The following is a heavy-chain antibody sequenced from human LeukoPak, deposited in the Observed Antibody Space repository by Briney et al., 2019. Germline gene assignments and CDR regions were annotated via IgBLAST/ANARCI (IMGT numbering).Heavy chain of an antibody. CDR3: ARDGSWPD. D-gene: IGHD6-13*01. J-gene: IGHJ4*02. V-gene: IGHV3-9*01. CDR2: ISWNSGSI. Sequence: GGSLRLSCAASGFTFDDYAMHWVRQAPGKGLEWVSGISWNSGSIGYADSVKGRFTISRDNAKNSLYLQMNSLRAEDTALYYCARDGSWPDWGQGTLVTVSS. CDR1: GFTFDDYA.